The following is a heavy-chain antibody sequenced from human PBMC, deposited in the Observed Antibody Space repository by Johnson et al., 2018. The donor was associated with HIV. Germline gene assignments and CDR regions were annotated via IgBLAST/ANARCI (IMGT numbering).Heavy chain of an antibody. D-gene: IGHD5-18*01. J-gene: IGHJ3*02. CDR2: ISYDGSNT. CDR1: GFTFSSYA. Sequence: QVQLVESGGGLVQPGRSLRLSCAASGFTFSSYAMHWVRQAPGKGLEWVAVISYDGSNTYYADSVKGRFTISRDNSKNTLYLQMNSLRAEDTAVYYCARDTAMVHDAFDIWGQGTMVTVSS. CDR3: ARDTAMVHDAFDI. V-gene: IGHV3-30*14.